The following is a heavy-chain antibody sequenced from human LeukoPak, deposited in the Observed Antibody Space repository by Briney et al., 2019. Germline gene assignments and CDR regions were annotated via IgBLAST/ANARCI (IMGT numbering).Heavy chain of an antibody. V-gene: IGHV4-34*01. CDR3: ARQVDWFDP. J-gene: IGHJ5*02. CDR2: INHSGST. CDR1: GGSFSGYY. Sequence: SETLSLTCAVYGGSFSGYYWSWIRQPPGKGLEWIGEINHSGSTNYNPSLKSRVTISVDTSKNQFSLKLSSVTAADTAVYYCARQVDWFDPWGQGTLVTVSS.